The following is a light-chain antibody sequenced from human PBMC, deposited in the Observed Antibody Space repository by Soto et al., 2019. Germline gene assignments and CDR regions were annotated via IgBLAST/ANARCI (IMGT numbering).Light chain of an antibody. CDR3: NSQTTSGIRV. Sequence: QSVLTQPASVSGSPGQSITISCTGTSTDVGDSNHVSWYQHHPGKAPKLIIYEVSYRPSGVSNRFSGSKSAYTASLTISGLHAEDEADYYCNSQTTSGIRVFGTGTSSPS. J-gene: IGLJ1*01. V-gene: IGLV2-14*01. CDR2: EVS. CDR1: STDVGDSNH.